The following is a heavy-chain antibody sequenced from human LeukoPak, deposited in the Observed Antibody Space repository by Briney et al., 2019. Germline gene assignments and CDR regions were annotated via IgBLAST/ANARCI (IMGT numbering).Heavy chain of an antibody. CDR2: IYHSGST. Sequence: SETLSLTCAVSGGSISSGGYSWSWIRQPPGKGLEWIGYIYHSGSTYYNPSLKSRVTISVDRSKNQFSLKLSSVTAADTAVYYCARGSGYYQGVFDYWGQGTLVTVSS. CDR3: ARGSGYYQGVFDY. D-gene: IGHD3-3*01. CDR1: GGSISSGGYS. J-gene: IGHJ4*02. V-gene: IGHV4-30-2*01.